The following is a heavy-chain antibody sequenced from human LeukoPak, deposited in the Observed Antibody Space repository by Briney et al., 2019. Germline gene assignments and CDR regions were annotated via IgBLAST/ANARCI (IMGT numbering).Heavy chain of an antibody. J-gene: IGHJ4*02. CDR3: TTLKGDFDY. Sequence: QTGGSLRLSCTASRFTFGDYAKNWVREAPGKGMEWVGFIRSKAYGGTTEYAASVKGRFTISRDDSKTIAYLQMNSLKTEDTAVYYCTTLKGDFDYWGQGTLVTVSS. V-gene: IGHV3-49*04. CDR1: RFTFGDYA. D-gene: IGHD3-16*01. CDR2: IRSKAYGGTT.